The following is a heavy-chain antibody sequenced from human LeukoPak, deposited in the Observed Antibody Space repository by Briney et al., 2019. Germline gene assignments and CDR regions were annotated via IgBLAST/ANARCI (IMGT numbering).Heavy chain of an antibody. J-gene: IGHJ4*02. CDR3: AREAKYYYDSSGYFDY. CDR2: INHSGSI. D-gene: IGHD3-22*01. V-gene: IGHV4-34*01. Sequence: SETLSLTCAVYGGSFSGYYWSWIRQPPGKGLEWIGEINHSGSIKRNPSLKSRVTISVDTSKNQFSLKLSSVTDADTAVHYCAREAKYYYDSSGYFDYWGQGTLVTVSS. CDR1: GGSFSGYY.